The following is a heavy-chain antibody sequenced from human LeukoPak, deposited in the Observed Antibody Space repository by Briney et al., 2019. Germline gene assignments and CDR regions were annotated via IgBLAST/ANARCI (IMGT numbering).Heavy chain of an antibody. CDR2: IIPIFGTA. J-gene: IGHJ4*02. V-gene: IGHV1-69*13. Sequence: SVKVSCKASGGTFSSYAISWVRQAPGQGLEWMEGIIPIFGTANYAQKFQGRVTITADESTSTAYMELSSLRSEDTAVYYCASGSGSYYEIPFDYWGQGTLVTVSS. CDR3: ASGSGSYYEIPFDY. CDR1: GGTFSSYA. D-gene: IGHD3-10*01.